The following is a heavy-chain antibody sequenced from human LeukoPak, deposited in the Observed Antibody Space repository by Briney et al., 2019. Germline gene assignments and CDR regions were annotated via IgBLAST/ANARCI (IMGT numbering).Heavy chain of an antibody. J-gene: IGHJ3*02. CDR1: GYTFTTNG. D-gene: IGHD2-2*01. V-gene: IGHV1-18*04. CDR2: ISPYDGDT. CDR3: ARLRGGIYSSRDAFDI. Sequence: ASVTVSCRASGYTFTTNGVSWVRQAPAQGLEWLAWISPYDGDTNYTPDLQGRVTLSTDTSTSTAYMELTSLRSDDTAVYYCARLRGGIYSSRDAFDIWGQGTMVTVSS.